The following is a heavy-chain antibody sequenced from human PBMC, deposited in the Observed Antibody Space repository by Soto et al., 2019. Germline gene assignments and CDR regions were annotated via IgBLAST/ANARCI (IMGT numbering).Heavy chain of an antibody. CDR1: GYTFTSYG. J-gene: IGHJ3*02. CDR3: ATAVVRGLNAFDI. CDR2: ISAYNGNT. D-gene: IGHD3-10*01. V-gene: IGHV1-18*04. Sequence: RASVKVSCKASGYTFTSYGISWVRQAPGQGLEWMGWISAYNGNTNYAQKLQGRVTMTTDTSTSTAYVELRSLRSDDTAVYYCATAVVRGLNAFDIWGQGTMVTVSS.